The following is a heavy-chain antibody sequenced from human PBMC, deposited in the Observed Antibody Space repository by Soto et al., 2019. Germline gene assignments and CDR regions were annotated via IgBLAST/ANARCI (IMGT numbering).Heavy chain of an antibody. Sequence: PGGSLRLSCAASGFTLSSNGMHWVRQAPGKGLEWVAFIWYDGSDKYYADSVKGRFTISRDNSKNTLYLQMNGLRAEDTAVYYCARDRYPNYPPDAFDIWGQGTLVTVSS. CDR3: ARDRYPNYPPDAFDI. CDR1: GFTLSSNG. V-gene: IGHV3-33*01. CDR2: IWYDGSDK. J-gene: IGHJ3*02. D-gene: IGHD4-4*01.